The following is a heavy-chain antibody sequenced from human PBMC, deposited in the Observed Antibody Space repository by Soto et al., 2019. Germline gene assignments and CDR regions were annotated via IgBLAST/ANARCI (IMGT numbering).Heavy chain of an antibody. V-gene: IGHV3-15*07. CDR2: IKSKTDGGTT. J-gene: IGHJ6*02. CDR3: TTEIGYDFWSGPSMDV. D-gene: IGHD3-3*01. CDR1: SVSNAW. Sequence: SVSNAWMNWVRQASGKGLEWVGRIKSKTDGGTTDYAAPVKGRFTISRDDSKNTLYLQMNSLKTEDTAVYYCTTEIGYDFWSGPSMDVWGQGTTVTVSS.